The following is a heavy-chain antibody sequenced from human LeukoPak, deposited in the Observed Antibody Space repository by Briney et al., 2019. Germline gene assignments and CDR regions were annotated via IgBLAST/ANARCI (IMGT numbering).Heavy chain of an antibody. V-gene: IGHV3-21*01. CDR1: GFTFSSYS. D-gene: IGHD2-15*01. CDR3: ARDTGYCSGGSCYPLLDY. CDR2: ISSSSSYI. J-gene: IGHJ4*02. Sequence: GGSLRLSCAASGFTFSSYSMNWVRQAPGKGLEWVSSISSSSSYIYYADSVKGRFTISRDNAKNSLYLQMNSLRAEDTAVYYCARDTGYCSGGSCYPLLDYWGQGTLVTVSS.